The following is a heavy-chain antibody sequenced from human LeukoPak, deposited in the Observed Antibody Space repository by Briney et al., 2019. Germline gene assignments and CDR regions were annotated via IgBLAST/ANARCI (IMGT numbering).Heavy chain of an antibody. CDR1: GGSISSNSYF. D-gene: IGHD3-16*01. Sequence: SETLSLTCTVSGGSISSNSYFWGWIRQPPGKGLEWIGSMYYSGTTYNNPSLKSRVTISVDTSKNQFSLKLSSVTAADTAVYYCASLARGEYFDYWGQGTLVTVSS. CDR3: ASLARGEYFDY. V-gene: IGHV4-39*07. J-gene: IGHJ4*02. CDR2: MYYSGTT.